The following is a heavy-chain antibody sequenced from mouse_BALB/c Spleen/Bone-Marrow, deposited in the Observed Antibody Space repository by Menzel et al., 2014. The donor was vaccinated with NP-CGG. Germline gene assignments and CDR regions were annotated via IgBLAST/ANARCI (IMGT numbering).Heavy chain of an antibody. V-gene: IGHV3-2*02. D-gene: IGHD4-1*01. Sequence: EVQGVESGPGLVKPSQSLSLTCTVTGYSITSDYAWNWIRQFPGNKLEWMGYISYSGSTSYNPSLKSRISITRDTSKNQFFLQLNSVTTEDTATYYCARRGANWDWYFDVWGAGTTVTVSS. CDR3: ARRGANWDWYFDV. J-gene: IGHJ1*01. CDR1: GYSITSDYA. CDR2: ISYSGST.